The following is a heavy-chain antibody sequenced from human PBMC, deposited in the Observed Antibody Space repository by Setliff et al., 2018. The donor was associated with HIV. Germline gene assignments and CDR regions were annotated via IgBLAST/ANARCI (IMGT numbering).Heavy chain of an antibody. V-gene: IGHV4-4*09. Sequence: PSETLSLTCNVSDDSFSTNYWSWVRQPPGKGLEWIGYIYASGSTNYNPSLKSRVTISIDTSKNQFSLWLRSVTAADTALYYCAREKTTLVRGVIIFQIFDYWGQGKLVTVSS. J-gene: IGHJ4*02. D-gene: IGHD3-10*01. CDR3: AREKTTLVRGVIIFQIFDY. CDR2: IYASGST. CDR1: DDSFSTNY.